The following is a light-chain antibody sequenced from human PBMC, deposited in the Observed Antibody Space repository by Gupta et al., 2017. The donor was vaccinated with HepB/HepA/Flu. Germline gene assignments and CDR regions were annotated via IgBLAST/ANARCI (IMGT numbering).Light chain of an antibody. CDR2: EVN. Sequence: SALTQPTSVSGSPYPSITISFTGTSSDVGNYNLVSWYQQHPDKAPKLMVYEVNKRPAGVASRFSASKSGNAASLTISVRKEEDAADYYYCADAGSSNCVFGTGTKLTVL. CDR1: SSDVGNYNL. V-gene: IGLV2-23*02. CDR3: CADAGSSNCV. J-gene: IGLJ1*01.